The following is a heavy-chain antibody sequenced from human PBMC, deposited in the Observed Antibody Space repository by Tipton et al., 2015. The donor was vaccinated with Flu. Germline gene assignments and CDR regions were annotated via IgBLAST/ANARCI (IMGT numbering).Heavy chain of an antibody. V-gene: IGHV3-15*01. CDR1: GFTFSDAW. J-gene: IGHJ6*02. CDR3: STDYAYQESEKDYYSYGMDV. CDR2: IRSKTDGGTT. Sequence: SLRLSCAASGFTFSDAWLNWVRQAPGKGLEWVGRIRSKTDGGTTDYAAPVKGRFTISRDDSKNTLYLQMNSLKTEDTAMYYCSTDYAYQESEKDYYSYGMDVWGQGTTVTVSS. D-gene: IGHD2-2*01.